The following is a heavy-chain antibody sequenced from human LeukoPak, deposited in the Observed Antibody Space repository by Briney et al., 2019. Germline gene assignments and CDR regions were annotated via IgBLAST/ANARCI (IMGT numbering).Heavy chain of an antibody. J-gene: IGHJ4*02. CDR2: ISAYNGNT. D-gene: IGHD5-24*01. Sequence: ASVKVSCKASGYTFTGYYMHWVRQAPGQGLEWMGWISAYNGNTNYAQKLQGRVTMTTDTSTSTAYMELRSLRSDDTAVYYCARGGPRDISADYWGQGTLVTVSS. V-gene: IGHV1-18*04. CDR3: ARGGPRDISADY. CDR1: GYTFTGYY.